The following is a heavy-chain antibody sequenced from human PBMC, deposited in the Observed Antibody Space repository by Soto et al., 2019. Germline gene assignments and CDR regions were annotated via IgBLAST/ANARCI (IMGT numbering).Heavy chain of an antibody. CDR3: AKSHYDFWSGYEYYFDY. D-gene: IGHD3-3*01. Sequence: GGSLRLSCAASGFTFSSYAMSWVRQAPGKGLEWVSAISGSGGSTYYADSVKGRFTISRDNSKNTLYLQMNSLRAEDTAVYYCAKSHYDFWSGYEYYFDYWGQGALVTVSS. J-gene: IGHJ4*02. CDR1: GFTFSSYA. V-gene: IGHV3-23*01. CDR2: ISGSGGST.